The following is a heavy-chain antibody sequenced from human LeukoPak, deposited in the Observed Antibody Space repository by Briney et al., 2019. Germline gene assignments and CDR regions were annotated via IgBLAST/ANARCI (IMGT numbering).Heavy chain of an antibody. CDR3: ARGDFDWSLDI. CDR2: IYYSGST. J-gene: IGHJ3*02. V-gene: IGHV4-59*01. D-gene: IGHD3-9*01. CDR1: GGSISSYY. Sequence: SETLSLTCTVSGGSISSYYWSWIRQPPGKGLEWIGYIYYSGSTNYNPSLKSRVTISVDTSKDQFSLKLSSVTAADTAVYYCARGDFDWSLDIWGQGTMVTVSS.